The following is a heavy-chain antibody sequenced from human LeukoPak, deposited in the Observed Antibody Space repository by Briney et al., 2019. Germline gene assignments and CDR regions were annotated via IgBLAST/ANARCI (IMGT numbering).Heavy chain of an antibody. D-gene: IGHD2-21*02. V-gene: IGHV4-31*03. CDR2: IYYSGST. J-gene: IGHJ4*02. CDR1: GGSISSGGYY. CDR3: ARYCGGDCYSMGPDY. Sequence: SETLSLTCTVSGGSISSGGYYWSWIRQHPGKGLEWIGYIYYSGSTYYNPSLKSRVTISVDTSKNQFSLKLSSVTAADTAVYYCARYCGGDCYSMGPDYWGQGTLVTVPS.